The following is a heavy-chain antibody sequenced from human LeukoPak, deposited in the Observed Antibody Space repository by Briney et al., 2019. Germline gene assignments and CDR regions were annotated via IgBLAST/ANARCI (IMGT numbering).Heavy chain of an antibody. D-gene: IGHD4-23*01. Sequence: GGSLRLSCAASGFTFSSYAMSWVRQAPGRGLEWVSSASGSGGSTYYADSVKGRFTISRDNSKNTLYLQMNSLRAEDTAVYYCAKDLGSVVTPPSLDYWGQGTLVTVSS. V-gene: IGHV3-23*01. CDR3: AKDLGSVVTPPSLDY. J-gene: IGHJ4*02. CDR2: ASGSGGST. CDR1: GFTFSSYA.